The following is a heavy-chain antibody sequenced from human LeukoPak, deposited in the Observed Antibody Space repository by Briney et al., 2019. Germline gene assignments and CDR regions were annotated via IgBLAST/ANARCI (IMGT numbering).Heavy chain of an antibody. Sequence: GGSLRLSCGASGFTFSNYHMNWVRQAPGKGLEWISYITTSSSSMNYADSVKGRFAISRDNAKNSLYLQKNSLRAEDTAIYYCARVWQDYSNVDYWGQGTLVTVSP. CDR2: ITTSSSSM. J-gene: IGHJ4*02. D-gene: IGHD4-11*01. CDR3: ARVWQDYSNVDY. V-gene: IGHV3-48*01. CDR1: GFTFSNYH.